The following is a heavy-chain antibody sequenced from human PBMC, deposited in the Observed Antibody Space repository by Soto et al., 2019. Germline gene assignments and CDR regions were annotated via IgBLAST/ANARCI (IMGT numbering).Heavy chain of an antibody. CDR3: ARHQVAVAGTAPFDP. V-gene: IGHV4-39*01. J-gene: IGHJ5*02. D-gene: IGHD6-19*01. Sequence: QLQLQESGPGLVKPSETLSLTCTVSGGSISSSSYYWGWIRQPPGKGLEWIGSSYYSGSTYYNPSLKSRVTISVDTSKNQFALKLSSVTAADTAVYYCARHQVAVAGTAPFDPWGQGTLVTVSS. CDR1: GGSISSSSYY. CDR2: SYYSGST.